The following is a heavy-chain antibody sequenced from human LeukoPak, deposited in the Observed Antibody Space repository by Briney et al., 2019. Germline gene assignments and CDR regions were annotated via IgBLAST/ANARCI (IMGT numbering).Heavy chain of an antibody. CDR2: IYYSEST. CDR3: ARAPLYYDSSGYYFNYFDY. V-gene: IGHV4-59*11. J-gene: IGHJ4*02. Sequence: KSSETLSLTCTVSGGSISSHYWSWIRQPPGKGLEWIGYIYYSESTNYNPSLKSRVTISVDTSKNQFSLKLSSVTAADTAVYYCARAPLYYDSSGYYFNYFDYWGQGTLVTVSS. D-gene: IGHD3-22*01. CDR1: GGSISSHY.